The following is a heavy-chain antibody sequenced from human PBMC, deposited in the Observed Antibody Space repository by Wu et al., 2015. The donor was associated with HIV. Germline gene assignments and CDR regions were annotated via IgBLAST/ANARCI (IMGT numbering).Heavy chain of an antibody. CDR2: INPNSGGT. CDR3: ARGVVGVYSARGVYYFDY. J-gene: IGHJ4*02. D-gene: IGHD6-13*01. V-gene: IGHV1-2*02. CDR1: GYTFTGYY. Sequence: QVQLVQSGAEVKKPGASVKVSCKASGYTFTGYYMHWVRQAPGQGLEWMGWINPNSGGTNYAQKFQGRVTMTRDTSISTAYMELSRLRSDDTAVYYCARGVVGVYSARGVYYFDYWGQGTLVTVSS.